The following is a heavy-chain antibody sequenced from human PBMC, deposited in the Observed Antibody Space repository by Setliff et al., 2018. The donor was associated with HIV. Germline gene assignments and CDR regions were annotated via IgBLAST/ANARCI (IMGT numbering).Heavy chain of an antibody. Sequence: ASVKVSCKASGYSFTNYGIGWVRQAPGQGLEWMGWMNPNSGDTGYSQKFQGRVIMTRDTSISTAYMELSSLTSADTAVYYCASGKGVRGVIITGGLDVWGTGTTVTVPQ. V-gene: IGHV1-8*02. J-gene: IGHJ6*04. CDR3: ASGKGVRGVIITGGLDV. D-gene: IGHD3-10*01. CDR1: GYSFTNYG. CDR2: MNPNSGDT.